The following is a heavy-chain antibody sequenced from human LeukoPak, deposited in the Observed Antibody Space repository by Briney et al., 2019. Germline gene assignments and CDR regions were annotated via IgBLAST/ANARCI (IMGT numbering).Heavy chain of an antibody. CDR1: GFTFSSYG. CDR3: VKSASTWYLFDY. J-gene: IGHJ4*02. CDR2: IWYDGSNK. V-gene: IGHV3-33*06. Sequence: GGSLRLSCAASGFTFSSYGMHWVRQAPGEGLEWVAVIWYDGSNKYYADSVKGRFTISRDNSKNTLYLQMNSLRAEDTAVYYCVKSASTWYLFDYWGQGTLVTVSS. D-gene: IGHD6-13*01.